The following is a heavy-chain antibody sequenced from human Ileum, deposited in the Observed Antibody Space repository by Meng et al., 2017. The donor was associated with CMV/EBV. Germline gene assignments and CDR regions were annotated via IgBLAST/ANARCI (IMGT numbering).Heavy chain of an antibody. D-gene: IGHD2-21*01. J-gene: IGHJ6*02. CDR2: IKQDGGEK. V-gene: IGHV3-7*01. Sequence: GEALKISCAASGFTCNNYWMHWVRQAPGKGLEWVANIKQDGGEKNYVDSVKGRFTISRDYAQNSLYLQMTSLRAEDTAVYYCARQKCGGDCDMDVWGQGTTVTVSS. CDR3: ARQKCGGDCDMDV. CDR1: GFTCNNYW.